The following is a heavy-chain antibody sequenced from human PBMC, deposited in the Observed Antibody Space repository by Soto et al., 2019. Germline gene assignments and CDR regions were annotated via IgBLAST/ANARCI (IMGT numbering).Heavy chain of an antibody. CDR1: GFTFSDHY. D-gene: IGHD7-27*01. J-gene: IGHJ3*02. V-gene: IGHV3-72*01. CDR3: ARVTKNWGSRAHDAFDI. CDR2: TRNKANSYTT. Sequence: GGSLRLSCAASGFTFSDHYMDWVRQAPGKGLEWVGRTRNKANSYTTEYAASVKGRFTISRDDSKNSLYLQMNSLKTEDTAVYYCARVTKNWGSRAHDAFDIWGQGTMVTVSS.